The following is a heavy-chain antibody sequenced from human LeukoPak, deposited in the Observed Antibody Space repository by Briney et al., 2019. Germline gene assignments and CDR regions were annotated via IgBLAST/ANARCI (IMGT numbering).Heavy chain of an antibody. CDR1: GGSISSGGYY. Sequence: PSQTLSLTRTVSGGSISSGGYYWSWIRQHPGKGLEWIGYIYYSGSTYYNPSLKSRVTISVDTSKNQFSLKLSSVTAADTAVYYCARQLQTDSSGYGLYAFDIWGQGTMVTVSS. CDR3: ARQLQTDSSGYGLYAFDI. V-gene: IGHV4-31*03. CDR2: IYYSGST. J-gene: IGHJ3*02. D-gene: IGHD3-22*01.